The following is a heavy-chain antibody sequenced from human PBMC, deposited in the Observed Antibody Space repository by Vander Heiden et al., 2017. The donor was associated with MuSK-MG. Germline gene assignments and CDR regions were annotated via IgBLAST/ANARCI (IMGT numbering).Heavy chain of an antibody. J-gene: IGHJ3*02. Sequence: EVQLVQSGTEVKKPGEYLRIPCKGSGYNFTTYWIGWVHQMPGKGLEWVGIICPGDSDTRYSPSFQGQVTISADKSISTAYLQWSSLKASDSAMYYCARQGMGMVAFDIWGQGTMVTLSA. CDR3: ARQGMGMVAFDI. CDR1: GYNFTTYW. D-gene: IGHD7-27*01. V-gene: IGHV5-51*07. CDR2: ICPGDSDT.